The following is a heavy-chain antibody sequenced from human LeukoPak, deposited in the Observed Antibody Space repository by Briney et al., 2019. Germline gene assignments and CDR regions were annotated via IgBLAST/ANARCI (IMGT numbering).Heavy chain of an antibody. Sequence: GGSLRLSCAASGSTFSSYSMDWVRQAPGKGREGVSSTSRSSNYIYYAGSVKGRFTIPRDNAKNSLYLQMNSPRAGDTAVYYCARDGDYNQIDYWGQGTLVTVSS. J-gene: IGHJ4*02. CDR3: ARDGDYNQIDY. D-gene: IGHD4-17*01. CDR2: TSRSSNYI. CDR1: GSTFSSYS. V-gene: IGHV3-21*01.